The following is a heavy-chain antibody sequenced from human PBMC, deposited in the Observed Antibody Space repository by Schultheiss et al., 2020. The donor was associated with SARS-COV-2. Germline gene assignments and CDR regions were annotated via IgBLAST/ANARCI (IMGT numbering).Heavy chain of an antibody. D-gene: IGHD6-13*01. CDR3: ASAAVDAFDI. V-gene: IGHV4-34*01. J-gene: IGHJ3*02. Sequence: SETLSLTCAVYGGSFSGYYWSWIRQPPGKGLEWIGEIYHSGSTNYNPSLKSRVTMSVDTSKNQFSLKLSSVTAADTAVYYCASAAVDAFDIWGQGTMVTVSS. CDR2: IYHSGST. CDR1: GGSFSGYY.